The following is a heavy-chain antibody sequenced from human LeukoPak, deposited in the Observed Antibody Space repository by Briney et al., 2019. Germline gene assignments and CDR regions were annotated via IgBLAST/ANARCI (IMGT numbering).Heavy chain of an antibody. CDR2: INPNSGDT. D-gene: IGHD3-22*01. CDR1: GYTFTDYY. V-gene: IGHV1-2*04. CDR3: ASDMSYDKGPFDY. Sequence: ASVKVSCKSSGYTFTDYYMHCVRQAPGQGLEWMGWINPNSGDTKYAQNFQGWVSITRDTSIITAYMELSRLTSDDTAVYYRASDMSYDKGPFDYWGQGTLVTVSS. J-gene: IGHJ4*02.